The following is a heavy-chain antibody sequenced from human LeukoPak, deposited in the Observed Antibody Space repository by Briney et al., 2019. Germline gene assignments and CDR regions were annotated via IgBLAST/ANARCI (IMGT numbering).Heavy chain of an antibody. Sequence: SETLSLTCTVSGGSISSSNYYWGWIRQPPGKGLEWIGSIYYSGSTYYNPSLKSRVTISIDTSKNHFSLKLSSVTAADTAVYYCARVHKKMATINNWFDPWGQGTLVTVSS. V-gene: IGHV4-39*07. CDR3: ARVHKKMATINNWFDP. D-gene: IGHD5-24*01. CDR2: IYYSGST. J-gene: IGHJ5*02. CDR1: GGSISSSNYY.